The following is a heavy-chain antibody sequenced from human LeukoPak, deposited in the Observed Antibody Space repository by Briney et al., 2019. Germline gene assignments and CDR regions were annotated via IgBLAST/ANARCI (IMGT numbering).Heavy chain of an antibody. CDR3: ARGRQYIVVVPAAIRGDWFDP. D-gene: IGHD2-2*01. Sequence: GASVTVSCKASGGTFSSYAISWVRQAPGQGLEWMGGIIPIFGTANYAQKFQGRVTITADESTSTAYMELSSLRSEDTAVYYCARGRQYIVVVPAAIRGDWFDPWGQGTLVTVSS. J-gene: IGHJ5*02. V-gene: IGHV1-69*13. CDR2: IIPIFGTA. CDR1: GGTFSSYA.